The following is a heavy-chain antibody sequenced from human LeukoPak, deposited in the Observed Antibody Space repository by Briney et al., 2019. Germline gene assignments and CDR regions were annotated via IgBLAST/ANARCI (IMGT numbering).Heavy chain of an antibody. CDR2: ISAYNGNT. CDR1: GYTFTIYG. CDR3: ARRYCSSTSCYAGGLDY. D-gene: IGHD2-2*01. Sequence: GASVKVSCKASGYTFTIYGISWVRQAPGQGLECMGWISAYNGNTNYAQKLQGRVTMTTDTSTSTAYMELRSLRSDDTAVYYCARRYCSSTSCYAGGLDYWGQGTLVTVSS. J-gene: IGHJ4*02. V-gene: IGHV1-18*01.